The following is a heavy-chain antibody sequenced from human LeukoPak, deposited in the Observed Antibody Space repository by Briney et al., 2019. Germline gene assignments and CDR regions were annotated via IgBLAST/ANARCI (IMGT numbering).Heavy chain of an antibody. CDR1: GFTFSSYG. CDR2: IWYDGSNK. CDR3: ARSHYGEYYFDY. V-gene: IGHV3-33*01. J-gene: IGHJ4*02. Sequence: GGSLRLSCAASGFTFSSYGMHWVRQAPGKGLEWVAVIWYDGSNKYYADSVKGRFTISRDNSKNTLYLQMNSLRAEDTAVYYCARSHYGEYYFDYWGQGTLVTASS. D-gene: IGHD4-17*01.